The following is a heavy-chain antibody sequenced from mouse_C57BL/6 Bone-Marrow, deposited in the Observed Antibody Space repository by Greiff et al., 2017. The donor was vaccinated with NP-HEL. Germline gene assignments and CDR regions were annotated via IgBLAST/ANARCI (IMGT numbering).Heavy chain of an antibody. CDR1: GFTFSSYT. CDR3: ARHDGYSGNYAMDY. D-gene: IGHD2-3*01. V-gene: IGHV5-9*01. J-gene: IGHJ4*01. Sequence: DVMLVESGGGLVKPGGSLKLSCAASGFTFSSYTMSWVRQTPEKRLEWVATISGGGGNTYYPDSVKGRFTISRDNAKNTLYLQMSSLRSEDTALYYCARHDGYSGNYAMDYWGQGTSVTVSS. CDR2: ISGGGGNT.